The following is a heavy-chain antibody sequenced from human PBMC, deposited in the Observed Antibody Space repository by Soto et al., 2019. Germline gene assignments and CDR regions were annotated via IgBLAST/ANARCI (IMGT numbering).Heavy chain of an antibody. Sequence: QVTLKESGPVLVKPTETLTLTCTVSGFLLCNAKMGVSWIRQPPGKALEWLAHIFSNDEKSYSTSLKSRLTISKDTSKSQVVLIMTNMDPVVTATYYCARILRHMDYGADYWGQGTLVTVSS. CDR3: ARILRHMDYGADY. CDR1: GFLLCNAKMG. CDR2: IFSNDEK. J-gene: IGHJ4*02. D-gene: IGHD4-17*01. V-gene: IGHV2-26*01.